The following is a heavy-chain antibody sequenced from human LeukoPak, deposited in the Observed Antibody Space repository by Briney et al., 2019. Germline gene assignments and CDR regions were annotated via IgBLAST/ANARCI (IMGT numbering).Heavy chain of an antibody. V-gene: IGHV4-39*01. CDR2: IFYVGST. D-gene: IGHD3-22*01. Sequence: SETLSLTCTVSGXSISSSSYYWGWIRQPQGKGLEWIGSIFYVGSTYYNPSLKSRATQSADTSKNQFCLKLSSVTAADTAVYYCARWDYYDSSGYFAFDIWGQGRMVTVSS. CDR1: GXSISSSSYY. CDR3: ARWDYYDSSGYFAFDI. J-gene: IGHJ3*02.